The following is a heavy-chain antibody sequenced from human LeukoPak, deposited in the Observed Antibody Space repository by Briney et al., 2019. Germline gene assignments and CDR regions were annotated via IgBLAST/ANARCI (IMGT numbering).Heavy chain of an antibody. D-gene: IGHD3-3*01. V-gene: IGHV3-23*01. CDR3: AKDSNRYYDFWSGYYFDY. J-gene: IGHJ4*02. CDR2: ISGSGGST. Sequence: GGSLRLSCAASGFTFSSYAMSWVRQAPGKGLEWVSAISGSGGSTYYADSVKGRFTISRDNSRNTLYLQMNSLRAEDTAVYYCAKDSNRYYDFWSGYYFDYWGQGTLVTVSS. CDR1: GFTFSSYA.